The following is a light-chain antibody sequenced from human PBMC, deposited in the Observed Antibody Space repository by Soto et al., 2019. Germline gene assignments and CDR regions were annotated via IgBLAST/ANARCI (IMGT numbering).Light chain of an antibody. CDR2: LNSDGSH. J-gene: IGLJ2*01. CDR3: QTWGTGPSV. CDR1: SGHTTYA. V-gene: IGLV4-69*01. Sequence: QPVLTQSPSASASLGASVKLTCTLSSGHTTYAIAWHQQQPEKGPRYLMNLNSDGSHSKGDGIPDRFSGSSSGAERYLTISSLQSEDEADYYCQTWGTGPSVFGGGTKLTVL.